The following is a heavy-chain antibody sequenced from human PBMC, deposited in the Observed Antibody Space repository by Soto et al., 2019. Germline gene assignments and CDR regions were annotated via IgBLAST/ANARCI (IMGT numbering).Heavy chain of an antibody. J-gene: IGHJ4*02. V-gene: IGHV1-69*08. CDR2: TIPILGIA. CDR3: AREEMALPECYFDY. D-gene: IGHD3-16*02. Sequence: QVQLVQSGAEVKKPGSSVQVSCKASGGTFSSYTISWVRQAPGQGLEWMGRTIPILGIANYAQKFQGRVTITPDKSTSTAYMELSSLRSEDTAVYYCAREEMALPECYFDYWGQGTLVTVSS. CDR1: GGTFSSYT.